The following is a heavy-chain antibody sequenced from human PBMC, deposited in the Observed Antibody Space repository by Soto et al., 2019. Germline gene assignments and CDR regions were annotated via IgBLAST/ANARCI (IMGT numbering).Heavy chain of an antibody. J-gene: IGHJ4*02. V-gene: IGHV1-18*01. D-gene: IGHD3-10*01. CDR2: ISAYNGNT. Sequence: ASVKVSCKASGYTFTSYGISWVRQAPGQGLEWMGWISAYNGNTNYAQKLQGRVTMTTDTSTSTAYMELRSLRSDDTAVYYCARDRVLLWFGESLHDYWGQGTLVTVSS. CDR3: ARDRVLLWFGESLHDY. CDR1: GYTFTSYG.